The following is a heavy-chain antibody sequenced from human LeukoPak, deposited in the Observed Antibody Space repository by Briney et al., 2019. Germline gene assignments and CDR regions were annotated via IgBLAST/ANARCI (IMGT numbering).Heavy chain of an antibody. CDR1: GGSISTSNYY. V-gene: IGHV4-39*07. Sequence: SETLSLTCTVSGGSISTSNYYWGWLRQPPGKGLEWIGNIFYSGSTYYSPSLKSRVTISVDTSKNQFSVKLSSVTAADTAVYYCARGGDTSGHYYFEYFQHWGQGTLVTVSS. D-gene: IGHD3-22*01. CDR2: IFYSGST. J-gene: IGHJ1*01. CDR3: ARGGDTSGHYYFEYFQH.